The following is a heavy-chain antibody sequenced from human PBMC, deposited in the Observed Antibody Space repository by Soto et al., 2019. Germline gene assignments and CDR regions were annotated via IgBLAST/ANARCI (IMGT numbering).Heavy chain of an antibody. D-gene: IGHD2-15*01. CDR3: AREGSSSGYCSGGSCYSSFDY. Sequence: PSETLSLTCTVSGGSISSGDYYWSWIRQPPGKGLEWIGYIYYSGSTYYNPSLKSRVTISVDTSKNQFSLKLSSVTAADTAVYYCAREGSSSGYCSGGSCYSSFDYWGQGTLVTVSS. J-gene: IGHJ4*02. V-gene: IGHV4-30-4*01. CDR1: GGSISSGDYY. CDR2: IYYSGST.